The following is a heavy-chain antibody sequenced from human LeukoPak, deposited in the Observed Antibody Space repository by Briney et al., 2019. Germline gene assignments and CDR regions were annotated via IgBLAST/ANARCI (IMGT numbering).Heavy chain of an antibody. Sequence: AASVKVSCKASGYTFTSYGISWVRQAPGQGLEWMGWISAYNGNTNYAQKLQGRVTMTTDTSTSTAYMELRSLRSDDTAVYYCARGSPVPRTYYYDSCGQSPFDYWGQGTLVTVSS. CDR2: ISAYNGNT. J-gene: IGHJ4*02. V-gene: IGHV1-18*01. CDR3: ARGSPVPRTYYYDSCGQSPFDY. D-gene: IGHD3-22*01. CDR1: GYTFTSYG.